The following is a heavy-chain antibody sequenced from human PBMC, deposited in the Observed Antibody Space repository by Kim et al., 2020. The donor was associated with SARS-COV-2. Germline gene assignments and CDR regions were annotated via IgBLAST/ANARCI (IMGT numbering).Heavy chain of an antibody. CDR2: INPSGGST. V-gene: IGHV1-46*01. D-gene: IGHD3-22*01. Sequence: ASVKVSCKASGYTFTSYYMHWVRQAPGQGLEWMGIINPSGGSTSYAQKFQGRVTMTRDTSTSTVYMELSSLRSEDTAVYYCARDPGYYDSSGYRLGRYYGMDVWGQGTTVTVSS. CDR3: ARDPGYYDSSGYRLGRYYGMDV. CDR1: GYTFTSYY. J-gene: IGHJ6*02.